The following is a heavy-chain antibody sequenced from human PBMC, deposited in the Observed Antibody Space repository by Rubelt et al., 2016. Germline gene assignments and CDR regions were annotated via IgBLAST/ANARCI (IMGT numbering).Heavy chain of an antibody. CDR2: YDGSNK. D-gene: IGHD3-10*01. J-gene: IGHJ4*02. Sequence: YDGSNKYYADSVKGRFTISRDNSKNTLYLQMNSLRAEDTAVYYCAKAEGYYGSGNPFDYWGQGTLVTVSS. CDR3: AKAEGYYGSGNPFDY. V-gene: IGHV3-30*01.